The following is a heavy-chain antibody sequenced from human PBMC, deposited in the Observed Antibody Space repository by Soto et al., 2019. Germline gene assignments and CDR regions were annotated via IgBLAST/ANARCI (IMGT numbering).Heavy chain of an antibody. V-gene: IGHV4-39*01. D-gene: IGHD5-12*01. CDR3: ARHTPDIVATSTQPYYYYGMDV. CDR2: IYYSGST. CDR1: GGSISSSSYY. J-gene: IGHJ6*02. Sequence: QLQLQESGPGLVKPSETLSLTCTVSGGSISSSSYYWGWIRQPPGKGLEWIGSIYYSGSTYYNPSLKSRVTISVDTSKNQFSLKLSSVTAAATAVYYCARHTPDIVATSTQPYYYYGMDVWGQGTTVTVSS.